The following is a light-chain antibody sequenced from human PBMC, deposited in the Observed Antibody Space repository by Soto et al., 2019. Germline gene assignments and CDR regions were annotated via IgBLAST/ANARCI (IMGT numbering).Light chain of an antibody. CDR3: QHYNTWPWT. V-gene: IGKV3-15*01. Sequence: EVVMRQSPATPSFSPGEGATLSCRASQGSGDTLAWYQHKPGQTPRLLIYDTSTRATGVPTRFSGSRSAAEFTITITSLQSEDFAVYYCQHYNTWPWTFGQGTKVDIK. CDR2: DTS. CDR1: QGSGDT. J-gene: IGKJ1*01.